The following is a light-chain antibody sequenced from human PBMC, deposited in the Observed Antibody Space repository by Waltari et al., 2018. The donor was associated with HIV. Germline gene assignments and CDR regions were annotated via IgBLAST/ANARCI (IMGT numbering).Light chain of an antibody. CDR1: SSNIGSKY. J-gene: IGLJ2*01. CDR3: AAWDDSLSGRGV. Sequence: SGTPGQRVTISCSGSSSNIGSKYVYWYQQLPGTAPKLLIYRNYQRPSGVPDRFSGSKSGTSASLAISGLRSEDEADYYCAAWDDSLSGRGVFGGGTKLTVL. CDR2: RNY. V-gene: IGLV1-47*01.